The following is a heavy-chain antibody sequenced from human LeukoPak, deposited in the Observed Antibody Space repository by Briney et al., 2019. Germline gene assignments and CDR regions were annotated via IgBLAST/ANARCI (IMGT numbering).Heavy chain of an antibody. CDR2: IDQDGSDK. Sequence: GGSLRLSCAASGFTFNSYWMAWVRQAPGKGLEWVANIDQDGSDKNYVDSVKGRFTISRGNARNSLYLQMNSLRVEDTAVYFCARGYNSALDYWGQGVLVTVSS. J-gene: IGHJ4*02. D-gene: IGHD6-19*01. V-gene: IGHV3-7*04. CDR3: ARGYNSALDY. CDR1: GFTFNSYW.